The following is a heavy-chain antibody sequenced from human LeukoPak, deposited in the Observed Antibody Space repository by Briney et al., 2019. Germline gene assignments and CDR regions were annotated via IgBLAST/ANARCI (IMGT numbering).Heavy chain of an antibody. D-gene: IGHD3-10*01. CDR3: ARDLVTMVRGVYYYGMDV. J-gene: IGHJ6*02. CDR2: IYTSGST. Sequence: SETLSLTCTVSGGSISSYYWSWIRQPAGKGPEWIGRIYTSGSTNYNPSLKSRVTMSVDTSKNQFSLKLSSVTAADTAVYYCARDLVTMVRGVYYYGMDVWGQGTTVTVSS. V-gene: IGHV4-4*07. CDR1: GGSISSYY.